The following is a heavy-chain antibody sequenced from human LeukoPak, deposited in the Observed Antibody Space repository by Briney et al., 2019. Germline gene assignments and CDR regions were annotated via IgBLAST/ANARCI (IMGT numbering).Heavy chain of an antibody. CDR2: MRPNNGNS. D-gene: IGHD2-2*01. J-gene: IGHJ4*02. V-gene: IGHV1-8*01. Sequence: PGASVKVSCKASGYTFTSYDVNWVRQAAGQGLEWIGWMRPNNGNSGYAQKFQGRVTMTRYTSINTAYMELRSLTSEDTAVYYCARGPPECTSSYYWGQGTLVTISS. CDR1: GYTFTSYD. CDR3: ARGPPECTSSYY.